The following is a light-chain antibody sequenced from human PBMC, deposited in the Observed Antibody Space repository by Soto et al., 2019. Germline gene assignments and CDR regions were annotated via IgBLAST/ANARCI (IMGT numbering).Light chain of an antibody. CDR3: SSYAGSNNLYV. J-gene: IGLJ1*01. Sequence: QSALTQPPPASGSPGQSVTISCTGTSSDIGVYNYVSWYQQHPGKAPKLMLYEVSKRPSGVPDRFSGSKSGNTASLTVSGLQAEDEADYYCSSYAGSNNLYVFGTGTKVTVL. CDR1: SSDIGVYNY. V-gene: IGLV2-8*01. CDR2: EVS.